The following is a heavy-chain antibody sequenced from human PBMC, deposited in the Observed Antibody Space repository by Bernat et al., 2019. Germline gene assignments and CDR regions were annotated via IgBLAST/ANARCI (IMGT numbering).Heavy chain of an antibody. J-gene: IGHJ4*02. CDR2: ISSSSSTI. D-gene: IGHD3-10*01. CDR3: AKVLWFGGALDW. CDR1: GFTFSSYS. Sequence: EVQLVESGGGLVQPGGSLRLSCAASGFTFSSYSMNWVRQAPGKGLEWVSYISSSSSTIYYADSVKGRFTISRDNVKNSLYLQMNSLRAEDTAVYYCAKVLWFGGALDWWGPGTLVTVSS. V-gene: IGHV3-48*01.